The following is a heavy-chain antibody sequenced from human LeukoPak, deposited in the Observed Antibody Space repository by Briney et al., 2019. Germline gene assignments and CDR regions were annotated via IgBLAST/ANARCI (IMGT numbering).Heavy chain of an antibody. V-gene: IGHV3-21*01. D-gene: IGHD6-13*01. CDR2: ISSSSSYI. J-gene: IGHJ4*02. CDR1: GFTFRTYS. CDR3: ARDIAAAGTGFDY. Sequence: GGSLRLSCAASGFTFRTYSMNWVRQAPGKGLEWVSSISSSSSYIYHADSVKGRFTISRDNAKNSLYLQMNSLRAEDTAVYYCARDIAAAGTGFDYWGQGTLVSVSS.